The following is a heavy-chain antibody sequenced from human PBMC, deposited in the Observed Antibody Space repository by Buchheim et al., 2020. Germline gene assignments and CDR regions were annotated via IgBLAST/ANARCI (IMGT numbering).Heavy chain of an antibody. V-gene: IGHV3-30*18. CDR1: GFTFSSYG. CDR2: ISYDGSNK. J-gene: IGHJ5*02. CDR3: AKAISAAGEWRWFDP. Sequence: QVQLVESGGGVVQPGRSLRLPCAASGFTFSSYGMHWVRQAPAKGLEWVAVISYDGSNKYYADSVQGRVTIPRDNSKTTLYLQMNSLRAEDTAVYYCAKAISAAGEWRWFDPWGQGTL. D-gene: IGHD6-13*01.